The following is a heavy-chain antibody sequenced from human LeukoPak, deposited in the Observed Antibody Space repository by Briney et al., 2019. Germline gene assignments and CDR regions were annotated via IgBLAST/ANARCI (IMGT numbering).Heavy chain of an antibody. CDR2: INPSGGST. J-gene: IGHJ5*02. D-gene: IGHD2-15*01. CDR3: ARDSYCSGGSCLKLNWFDP. CDR1: GYPFTSYY. Sequence: GASVKVSCKASGYPFTSYYTHWVRQAPGQGLEWMGIINPSGGSTSYAQKFQGRVTMTRDTSTSTVYMELSSLRSEDTAVYYCARDSYCSGGSCLKLNWFDPWGQGTLVTVSS. V-gene: IGHV1-46*01.